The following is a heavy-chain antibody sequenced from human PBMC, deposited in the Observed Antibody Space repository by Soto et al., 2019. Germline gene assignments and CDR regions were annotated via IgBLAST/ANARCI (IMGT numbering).Heavy chain of an antibody. CDR2: INAYIAKT. Sequence: QVQLVQSGGEVKKPGASVKVYCKASGYTFINYAITWVRQSPGQGLEWLAWINAYIAKTDNAKKVQGRVTMTADTSTSTAYLELSGLTSDDTAVYYYARGDGDTLDYWGQGTVVTVSS. CDR3: ARGDGDTLDY. J-gene: IGHJ4*02. V-gene: IGHV1-18*01. D-gene: IGHD2-21*02. CDR1: GYTFINYA.